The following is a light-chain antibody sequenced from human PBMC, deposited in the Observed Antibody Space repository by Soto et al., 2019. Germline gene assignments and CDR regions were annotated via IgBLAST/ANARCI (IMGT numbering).Light chain of an antibody. Sequence: IVLTQSPGTRSLFPGERATLSCGASPSVSREFLVWYQHKPCQPPRLLIYGGSIRATGIPDRFSGIGSGTDFTLTITRMEPEDFAIDYCQQYGVSPTFGQGTKVDI. CDR2: GGS. CDR3: QQYGVSPT. V-gene: IGKV3-20*01. J-gene: IGKJ1*01. CDR1: PSVSREF.